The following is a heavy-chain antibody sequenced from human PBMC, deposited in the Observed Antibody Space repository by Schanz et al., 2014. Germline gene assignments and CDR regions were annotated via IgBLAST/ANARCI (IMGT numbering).Heavy chain of an antibody. CDR1: GFTFSTST. J-gene: IGHJ5*02. V-gene: IGHV3-74*02. D-gene: IGHD3-10*01. CDR2: INGDGSNT. CDR3: ARPALWFGDNCFDP. Sequence: MQLVESGGGLVKPGGSLRLSCAASGFTFSTSTMHWVRQAPGKGLVWVSRINGDGSNTNYADSVKGRFTISRDNSKNTLYLQMDSLRAEDTAVYYCARPALWFGDNCFDPWGQGTLVTVSS.